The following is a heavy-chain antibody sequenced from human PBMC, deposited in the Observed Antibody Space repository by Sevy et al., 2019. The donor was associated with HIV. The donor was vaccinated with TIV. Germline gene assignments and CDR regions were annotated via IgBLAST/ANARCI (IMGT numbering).Heavy chain of an antibody. J-gene: IGHJ4*02. D-gene: IGHD6-13*01. V-gene: IGHV3-7*01. CDR1: GFTFSRYW. CDR2: INQDGSKK. CDR3: AREGSSRSDFDS. Sequence: GGSLRLSCAASGFTFSRYWMNWVRQAPGKGLEWVANINQDGSKKYYVDSVEGRFTISRDNAKNSLYLQMNSLRVEDTAVYYCAREGSSRSDFDSWGQGTLVTVSS.